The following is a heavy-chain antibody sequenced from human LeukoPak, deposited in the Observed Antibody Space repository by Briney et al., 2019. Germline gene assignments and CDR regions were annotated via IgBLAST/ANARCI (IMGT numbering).Heavy chain of an antibody. Sequence: GGSLRLSCEASGFSSSAHTMNWVRQAPGKGLEWVSSIDRSSSYIYYADSVKSRFTISRDSSKNILSLQMNNLRAEDTAVYYCARVGDHFHWYLDLWGRGTLVTVSS. CDR3: ARVGDHFHWYLDL. J-gene: IGHJ2*01. V-gene: IGHV3-21*04. CDR1: GFSSSAHT. D-gene: IGHD3-10*01. CDR2: IDRSSSYI.